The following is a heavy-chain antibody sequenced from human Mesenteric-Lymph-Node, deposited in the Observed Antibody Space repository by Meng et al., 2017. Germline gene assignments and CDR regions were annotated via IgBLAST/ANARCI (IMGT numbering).Heavy chain of an antibody. CDR2: ISLDGYK. CDR1: GFTFSNYG. CDR3: ASASKTYNYGDSGYDY. J-gene: IGHJ4*02. V-gene: IGHV3-30*19. D-gene: IGHD1-26*01. Sequence: GGSLRLSCAASGFTFSNYGMHWVRQAPGKGLESVASISLDGYKSYADSLKGRFTISRDNSKNTLYLQMNSLGAEDTAVYFCASASKTYNYGDSGYDYWGQGTLVTVSS.